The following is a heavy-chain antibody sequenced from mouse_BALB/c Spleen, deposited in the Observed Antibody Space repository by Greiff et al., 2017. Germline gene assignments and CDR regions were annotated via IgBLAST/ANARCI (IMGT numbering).Heavy chain of an antibody. CDR2: IYPGNVNT. J-gene: IGHJ4*01. CDR1: GYTFTSYY. D-gene: IGHD2-1*01. Sequence: QVHVKQSGPELVKPGASVRISCKASGYTFTSYYIHWVKQRPGQGLEWIGWIYPGNVNTKYNEKFKGKATLTADKSSSTAYMQLSSLTSEDSAVYFCARYGNYEGGAMDYWGQGTSVTVSS. CDR3: ARYGNYEGGAMDY. V-gene: IGHV1S56*01.